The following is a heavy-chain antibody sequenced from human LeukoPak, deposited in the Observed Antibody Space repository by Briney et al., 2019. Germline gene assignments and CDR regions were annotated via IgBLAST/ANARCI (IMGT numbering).Heavy chain of an antibody. D-gene: IGHD6-19*01. CDR3: ARKQWQVLDAFDI. V-gene: IGHV1-18*01. CDR2: ISAYNSNT. Sequence: ASVKVSCKASGYTFTSYGISWVRQAPGQRLEWMGWISAYNSNTNYAQKLQGRVTMTTDTSTRTAYMELRSLRSDDTAVYYCARKQWQVLDAFDIWGQGTMVTVSS. CDR1: GYTFTSYG. J-gene: IGHJ3*02.